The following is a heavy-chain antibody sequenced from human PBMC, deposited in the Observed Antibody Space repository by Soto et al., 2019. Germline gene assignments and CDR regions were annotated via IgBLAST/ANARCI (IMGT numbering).Heavy chain of an antibody. CDR1: GGPIRSYY. Sequence: QVQLQESGPRLLKPSETLSLTCSVSGGPIRSYYLSWVRQAPGKGLEWIAYIAYTGITGYNPSLRGLVTISGDTSQNLFSLKMTSVTAADTAVYYCAREGFSGYEALDYWGQGILVTVS. V-gene: IGHV4-59*01. CDR3: AREGFSGYEALDY. CDR2: IAYTGIT. D-gene: IGHD5-12*01. J-gene: IGHJ4*02.